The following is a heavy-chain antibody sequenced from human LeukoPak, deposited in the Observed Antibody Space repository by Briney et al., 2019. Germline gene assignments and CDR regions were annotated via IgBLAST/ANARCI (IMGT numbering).Heavy chain of an antibody. CDR1: GGSFSGYY. CDR2: IDHSGST. D-gene: IGHD4-17*01. Sequence: SSETLSLTCAVYGGSFSGYYWSWIRQPPGKGLEWIGEIDHSGSTNYNPSLKSRVTISVDTSKNQFSLKLSSVTAADTAVYYCARLYGDYRRGWGQGTLVTVSS. J-gene: IGHJ4*02. CDR3: ARLYGDYRRG. V-gene: IGHV4-34*01.